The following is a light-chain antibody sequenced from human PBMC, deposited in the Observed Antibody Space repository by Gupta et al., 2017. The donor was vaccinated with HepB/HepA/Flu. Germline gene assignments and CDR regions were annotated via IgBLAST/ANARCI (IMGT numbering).Light chain of an antibody. Sequence: EIVLTQFPGTLSLSPGERATLSCRASQSVSSSYLAWYQQKPGQAPRLLIYGASSRANGIPDRFSGSGSGTDFTITISRLEPEDFAVYYCQQYGSSHWTFGQGTKVEIK. CDR3: QQYGSSHWT. J-gene: IGKJ1*01. CDR2: GAS. CDR1: QSVSSSY. V-gene: IGKV3-20*01.